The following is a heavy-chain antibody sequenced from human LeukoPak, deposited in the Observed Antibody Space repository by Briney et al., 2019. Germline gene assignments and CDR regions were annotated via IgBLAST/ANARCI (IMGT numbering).Heavy chain of an antibody. J-gene: IGHJ4*02. V-gene: IGHV4-4*02. CDR2: IFHRGGT. CDR3: AREDHYGSGSLDY. Sequence: SGTLSLTCAVSGASISSNDWWTWVRQPPGKGLECIGEIFHRGGTNYNPSLKSRVTISVDKSKNEFSLKLTSVTAADTAVYYCAREDHYGSGSLDYWGQGTLVTVSS. D-gene: IGHD3-10*01. CDR1: GASISSNDW.